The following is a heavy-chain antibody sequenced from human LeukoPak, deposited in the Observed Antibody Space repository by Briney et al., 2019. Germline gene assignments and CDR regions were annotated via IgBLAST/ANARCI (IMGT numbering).Heavy chain of an antibody. CDR1: SGSISTSNYY. Sequence: PSETLSLTCTVSSGSISTSNYYWGWIRQPPGKGLEWIGSIYYSGSTYYNPSLKSRVTISVDTSKNQFSLKLSSVTAADTAVYYCAGLGVTDYYYYYMDVWGKGTTVTISS. V-gene: IGHV4-39*01. J-gene: IGHJ6*03. D-gene: IGHD3-10*01. CDR2: IYYSGST. CDR3: AGLGVTDYYYYYMDV.